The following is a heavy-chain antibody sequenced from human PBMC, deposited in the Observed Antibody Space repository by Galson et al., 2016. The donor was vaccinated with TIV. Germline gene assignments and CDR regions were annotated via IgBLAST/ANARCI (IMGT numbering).Heavy chain of an antibody. V-gene: IGHV3-53*05. CDR2: ISAGGNT. CDR3: ARDRIVDATYYYYYYGMDV. Sequence: SLRLSCAASGLSVSINYLTWVRQAPGKGLEWVSLISAGGNTYYPDSVKGRFTISRDTSKNTLYLQMNSLRVEDTAIHYCARDRIVDATYYYYYYGMDVWGQGTAVTVSS. J-gene: IGHJ6*02. D-gene: IGHD1-26*01. CDR1: GLSVSINY.